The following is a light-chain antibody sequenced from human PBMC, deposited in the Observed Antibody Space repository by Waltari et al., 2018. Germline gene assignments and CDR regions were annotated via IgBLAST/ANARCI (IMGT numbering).Light chain of an antibody. CDR1: QDIRNY. CDR3: LQSDNLPLT. CDR2: DSS. V-gene: IGKV1-33*01. J-gene: IGKJ4*01. Sequence: DIQMTQSPSSLSASVGDRVTITCQASQDIRNYLNWYQQKSGKAPKLLSYDSSNLETGVPSRFSGSGSGTDFSFTISSLQPEDIATYYCLQSDNLPLTFGGGTKVEIK.